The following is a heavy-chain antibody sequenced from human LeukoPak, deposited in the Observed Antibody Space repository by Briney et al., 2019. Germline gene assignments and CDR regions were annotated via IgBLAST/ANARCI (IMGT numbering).Heavy chain of an antibody. Sequence: PSETLSLTCTVSGGSISSYYWSWIRQPAGKGLEWIGRIYTSGSTNYNPSLKSRVTMSVDTSKNQFSLKLTSVTAADTAVYYCARDPDIAVAGTTYGDAFDIWGQGTMVTVSS. V-gene: IGHV4-4*07. CDR3: ARDPDIAVAGTTYGDAFDI. D-gene: IGHD6-19*01. CDR2: IYTSGST. CDR1: GGSISSYY. J-gene: IGHJ3*02.